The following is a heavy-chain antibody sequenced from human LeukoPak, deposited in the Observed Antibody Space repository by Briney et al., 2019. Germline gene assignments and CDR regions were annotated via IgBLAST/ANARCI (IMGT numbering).Heavy chain of an antibody. V-gene: IGHV4-39*07. CDR1: GGSISSNRYY. CDR3: ARLYDTGTYLDY. J-gene: IGHJ4*02. Sequence: KSSEALSLTCTVSGGSISSNRYYWGWIRQPPGKGLEWIGTIYHTGKTYYNPSLMSRVTISVDTSKNQFSLKLSSATAADTAVYYCARLYDTGTYLDYWGQGTLVAVSP. CDR2: IYHTGKT. D-gene: IGHD3-10*01.